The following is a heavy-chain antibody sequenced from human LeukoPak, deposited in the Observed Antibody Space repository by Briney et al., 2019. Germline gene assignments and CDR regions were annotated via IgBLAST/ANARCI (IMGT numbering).Heavy chain of an antibody. D-gene: IGHD1-26*01. CDR1: GFTFSSYA. J-gene: IGHJ5*02. Sequence: GGSLRLSCAASGFTFSSYAMSWVRQAPGKGLEWVSAISGSGGSTYYADSVKGRFTISRDNSENTLYLQMNSLRAEDTAVYYCAKDPYSGSYSHWFDPWGQGTLVTVSS. CDR2: ISGSGGST. CDR3: AKDPYSGSYSHWFDP. V-gene: IGHV3-23*01.